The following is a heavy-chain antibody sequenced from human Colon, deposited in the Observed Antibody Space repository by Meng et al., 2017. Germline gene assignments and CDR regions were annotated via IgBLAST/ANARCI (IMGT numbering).Heavy chain of an antibody. V-gene: IGHV3-20*04. CDR1: GFTFDEYG. J-gene: IGHJ6*02. D-gene: IGHD6-13*01. CDR2: INWNGEST. CDR3: ARDSPYSSSWYAGMDV. Sequence: GGSLRFSCAASGFTFDEYGMNWVRQAPGKGLEWVSGINWNGESTAYVDSVKGRFTISRDNAKNSLYLQMNSVRVEDTALYYCARDSPYSSSWYAGMDVWGQGTTVTVSS.